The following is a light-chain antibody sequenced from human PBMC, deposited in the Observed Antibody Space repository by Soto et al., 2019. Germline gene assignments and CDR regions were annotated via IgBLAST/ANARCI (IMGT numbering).Light chain of an antibody. Sequence: DIHMTQSPSTLSASVGDRVTITCRASQSISSWLAWYQQKPGKAPKLLIYKASSLESGVPSRFSGSGSGTEFTLTISSLQPDDFATYYCQQYNSYRTFDGGTKVDIK. CDR1: QSISSW. V-gene: IGKV1-5*03. CDR3: QQYNSYRT. CDR2: KAS. J-gene: IGKJ4*01.